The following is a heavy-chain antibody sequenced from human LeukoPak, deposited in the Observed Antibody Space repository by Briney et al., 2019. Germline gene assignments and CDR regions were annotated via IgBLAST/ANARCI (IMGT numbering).Heavy chain of an antibody. CDR2: INPSGGST. Sequence: ASVKVSCKASGYTFTSYYMHWVRQAPGQGLEWMGIINPSGGSTSYAQKFQGRVTMTRDTSTSTVYMELSSLRSEDTAAYYCARVATILPQWSHAFDIWGQGTMVTVSS. V-gene: IGHV1-46*01. D-gene: IGHD5-12*01. J-gene: IGHJ3*02. CDR1: GYTFTSYY. CDR3: ARVATILPQWSHAFDI.